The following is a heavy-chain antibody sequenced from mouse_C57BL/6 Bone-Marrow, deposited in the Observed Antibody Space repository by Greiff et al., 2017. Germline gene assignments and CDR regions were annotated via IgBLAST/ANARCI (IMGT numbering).Heavy chain of an antibody. CDR3: AREVITTVVATPFDY. D-gene: IGHD1-1*01. V-gene: IGHV5-4*01. J-gene: IGHJ2*01. CDR2: ISDGGSYT. CDR1: GFTFSSYA. Sequence: EVKLMESGGGLVKPGGSLKLSCAASGFTFSSYAMSWVRQTPEKRLEWVATISDGGSYTYYPDNVKGRFTISRDNAKNNLYLQMSHLKSEDTAMYYCAREVITTVVATPFDYWGQGTTLTVSS.